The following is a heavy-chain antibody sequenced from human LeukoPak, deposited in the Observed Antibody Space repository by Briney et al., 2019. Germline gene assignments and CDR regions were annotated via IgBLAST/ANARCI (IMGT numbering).Heavy chain of an antibody. CDR3: ARGPFRDDFWSGHNWFDP. D-gene: IGHD3-3*01. CDR2: ISSSSSYI. V-gene: IGHV3-21*01. J-gene: IGHJ5*02. CDR1: GFTFSSYS. Sequence: GSLRLSCAASGFTFSSYSMNWVRQAPGKGLEWVSSISSSSSYIYYADSVKGRFTISRDNAKNSLYLQMNSLRAEDTAVYYCARGPFRDDFWSGHNWFDPWGQGTLVTVSS.